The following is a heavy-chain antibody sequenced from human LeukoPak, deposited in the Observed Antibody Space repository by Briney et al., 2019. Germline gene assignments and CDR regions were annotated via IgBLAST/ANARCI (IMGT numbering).Heavy chain of an antibody. Sequence: GGSLRLSCEASGFSFSSYNMDWVRQAPGKGLEWVSYISSSGSTIYYADSVKGRFTISRDNAKNSLFLQMNSLRAEDTALYYCARDDYGSGSWNDYWGQGTLVTVSS. J-gene: IGHJ4*02. CDR1: GFSFSSYN. CDR2: ISSSGSTI. V-gene: IGHV3-48*03. D-gene: IGHD3-10*01. CDR3: ARDDYGSGSWNDY.